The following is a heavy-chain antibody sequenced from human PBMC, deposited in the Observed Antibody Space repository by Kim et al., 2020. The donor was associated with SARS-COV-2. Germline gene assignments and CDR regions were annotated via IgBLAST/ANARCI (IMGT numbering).Heavy chain of an antibody. CDR3: ARGRVSSSWYNDYYYGMDV. Sequence: SETLSLTCTVSGGSISSSSYYWGWIRQPPGKGLEWIGSIYYSGSTYYNPSLKSRVTISVDTSKNQFSLKLSSVTAADTAVYYCARGRVSSSWYNDYYYGMDVWGQGTTVTVSS. J-gene: IGHJ6*01. CDR1: GGSISSSSYY. D-gene: IGHD6-13*01. V-gene: IGHV4-39*07. CDR2: IYYSGST.